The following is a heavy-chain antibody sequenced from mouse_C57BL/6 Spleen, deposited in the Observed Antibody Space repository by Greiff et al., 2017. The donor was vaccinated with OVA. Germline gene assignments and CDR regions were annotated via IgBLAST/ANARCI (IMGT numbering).Heavy chain of an antibody. CDR1: GYSFTDYN. CDR3: ARALLYYGNDDWYFDV. J-gene: IGHJ1*03. D-gene: IGHD2-2*01. CDR2: INPNYGTT. V-gene: IGHV1-39*01. Sequence: VQLQQPGPELVKPGASVKLSCKASGYSFTDYNMNWVKQSNGKSLEWIGVINPNYGTTSYNQKFKGKATLTVDKSSSTAYMQLNSLTSEDSAVYYGARALLYYGNDDWYFDVWGTGTTVTVSS.